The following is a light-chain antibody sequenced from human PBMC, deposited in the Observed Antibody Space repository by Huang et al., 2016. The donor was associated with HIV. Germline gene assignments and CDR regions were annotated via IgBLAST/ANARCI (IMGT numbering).Light chain of an antibody. J-gene: IGKJ1*01. V-gene: IGKV4-1*01. CDR2: WAS. Sequence: DIIMTQSPDSLAVSLGERATLNCRSSQSVYSSSTNKDYMAWFQLKPGQPPRLLLFWASTREAGVPDRFSGSGSETHFTLIIANLEAEDAAIYYCQQYYSAPQTFGQGTRVEVK. CDR1: QSVYSSSTNKDY. CDR3: QQYYSAPQT.